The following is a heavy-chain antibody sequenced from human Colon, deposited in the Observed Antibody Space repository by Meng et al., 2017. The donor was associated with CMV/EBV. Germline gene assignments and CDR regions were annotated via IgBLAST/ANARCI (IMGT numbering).Heavy chain of an antibody. Sequence: SCAASGFSFSDYYMSWVRQAPGKGLEWVSYISSSSGSIIYYADSVKGRFTTSRDNAKNSLYLQMNSLRAEDTAVYYCARAGGRDSTGYYSYWGQGTLVTVSS. CDR2: ISSSSGSII. J-gene: IGHJ4*02. CDR1: GFSFSDYY. V-gene: IGHV3-11*01. CDR3: ARAGGRDSTGYYSY. D-gene: IGHD3-22*01.